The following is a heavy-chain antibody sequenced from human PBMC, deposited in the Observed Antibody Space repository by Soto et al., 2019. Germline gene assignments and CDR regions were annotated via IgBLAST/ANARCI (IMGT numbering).Heavy chain of an antibody. CDR1: GYTFTSYV. CDR3: ARGKAARPHYYYYGMDV. Sequence: ASVKVSCKASGYTFTSYVISWVRQAPGQGLEWMGWISAYNGNTNYAQKLQGRVTMTTDTSTSTAYMELRSLRSDDTAVYYCARGKAARPHYYYYGMDVWGQGTTVTVSS. D-gene: IGHD6-6*01. CDR2: ISAYNGNT. J-gene: IGHJ6*02. V-gene: IGHV1-18*04.